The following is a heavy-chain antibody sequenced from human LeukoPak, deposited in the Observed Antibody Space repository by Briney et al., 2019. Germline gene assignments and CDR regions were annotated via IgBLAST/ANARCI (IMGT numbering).Heavy chain of an antibody. J-gene: IGHJ3*02. D-gene: IGHD2-2*01. CDR2: IKQDGSEK. V-gene: IGHV3-7*01. Sequence: GGSLRLSXAASGFTFSSYWMSWVRQAPGKGLEWVANIKQDGSEKYYVDSVKGRFTISRDNAKNSLYLQMNSLRAEDTAVYYCARDLTVVVPAANAFDIWGQGTMVTVSS. CDR3: ARDLTVVVPAANAFDI. CDR1: GFTFSSYW.